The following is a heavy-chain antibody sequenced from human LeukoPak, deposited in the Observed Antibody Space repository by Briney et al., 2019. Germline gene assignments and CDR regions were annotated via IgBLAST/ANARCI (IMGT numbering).Heavy chain of an antibody. CDR3: ARGDPLWFGELGFDY. Sequence: GGSLRLSCAASGFTFSSYSMNWVRQAPGKGLEWVSSISSSSSYIYYAGSVKGRFTISRDNAKNSLYLQMNSLRAEDTAVYYCARGDPLWFGELGFDYWGQGTLVTISS. D-gene: IGHD3-10*01. V-gene: IGHV3-21*01. J-gene: IGHJ4*02. CDR2: ISSSSSYI. CDR1: GFTFSSYS.